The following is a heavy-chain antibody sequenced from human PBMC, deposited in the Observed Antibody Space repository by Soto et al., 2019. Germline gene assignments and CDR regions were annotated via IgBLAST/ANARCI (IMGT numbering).Heavy chain of an antibody. J-gene: IGHJ5*02. V-gene: IGHV3-33*01. D-gene: IGHD6-13*01. Sequence: GGSLRLSCAASGFTFSSYGMHWVRQAPGKGLEWVAVIWYDGSNKYYADSVKGRFTISRDNSKNTLYPQMNSLRAEDTAVYYCARAGIAAAGTFPWFDPWGQGTLVTVSS. CDR2: IWYDGSNK. CDR3: ARAGIAAAGTFPWFDP. CDR1: GFTFSSYG.